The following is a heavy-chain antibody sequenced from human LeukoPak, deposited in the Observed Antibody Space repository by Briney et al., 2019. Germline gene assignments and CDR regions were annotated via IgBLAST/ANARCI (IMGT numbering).Heavy chain of an antibody. V-gene: IGHV3-21*01. J-gene: IGHJ4*02. CDR2: ISSSSSYI. Sequence: GGSLRLSCAASGFTFSSYSMNWVRQAPGKGLEWVSSISSSSSYIYYADSVKGRFTISRDNAKNSLYLQMNSLRAEDTAVYYCARGPTPHCTNGVCYISHFDYWGQGTLVIVSS. CDR3: ARGPTPHCTNGVCYISHFDY. CDR1: GFTFSSYS. D-gene: IGHD2-8*01.